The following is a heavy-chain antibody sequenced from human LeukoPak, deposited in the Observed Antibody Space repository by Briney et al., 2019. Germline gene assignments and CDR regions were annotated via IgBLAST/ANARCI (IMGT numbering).Heavy chain of an antibody. V-gene: IGHV3-48*03. CDR3: AKDRSIGTYYTFDH. Sequence: GGSLRLSCAASGFTFSSYEMNWVRQAPGKGLEWVSYTSSSGSTIYYADSVKGRFTVSRDNSKNSLYLQMSSLTAADTAVYYCAKDRSIGTYYTFDHWGQGTLVTVSS. J-gene: IGHJ4*02. CDR1: GFTFSSYE. D-gene: IGHD1-26*01. CDR2: TSSSGSTI.